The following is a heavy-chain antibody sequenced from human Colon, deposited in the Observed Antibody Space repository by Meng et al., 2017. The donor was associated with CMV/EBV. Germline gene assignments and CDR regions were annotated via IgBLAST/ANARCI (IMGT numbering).Heavy chain of an antibody. CDR2: IFSDAST. D-gene: IGHD1-1*01. V-gene: IGHV3-53*01. CDR3: AREPDDGEGFDP. Sequence: GGSLRLSCAASGFSVSGYYMSWVRQAPGKGLEWVSVIFSDASTLSIQSVAGRFTVSRDTLRNTVYLQMNSLRVDDTAVYYCAREPDDGEGFDPWDQGALVTVSS. CDR1: GFSVSGYY. J-gene: IGHJ5*02.